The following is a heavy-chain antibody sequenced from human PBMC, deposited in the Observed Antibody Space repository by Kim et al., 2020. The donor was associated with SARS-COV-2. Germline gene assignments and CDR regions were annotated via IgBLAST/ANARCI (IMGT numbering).Heavy chain of an antibody. CDR3: AREAVAGSFDN. Sequence: YSQKFQGRISITRDTPATTAYLELSGLISEDTAVYYCAREAVAGSFDNWGQGTLVTVSS. J-gene: IGHJ4*02. V-gene: IGHV1-3*01. D-gene: IGHD6-19*01.